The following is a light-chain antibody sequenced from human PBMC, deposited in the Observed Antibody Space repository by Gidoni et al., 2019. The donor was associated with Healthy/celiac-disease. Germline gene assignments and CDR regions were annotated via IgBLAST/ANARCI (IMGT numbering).Light chain of an antibody. J-gene: IGKJ4*01. V-gene: IGKV3-11*01. CDR2: DAS. CDR1: QLVSSY. CDR3: QQRSNWPLT. Sequence: EIVLTQSPATLSLSPGERATLSCRARQLVSSYLAWYQQKPCQAPRLLIYDASNRATGIPARFSGSGSGTDFTLTISSLEPEDFAVYYCQQRSNWPLTFGGGTKVEIK.